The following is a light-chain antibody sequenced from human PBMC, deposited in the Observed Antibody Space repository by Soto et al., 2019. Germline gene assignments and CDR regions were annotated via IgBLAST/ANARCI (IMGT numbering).Light chain of an antibody. CDR1: SSDVGSYNL. Sequence: QSALTQPASVSGSPGQSITISCTGTSSDVGSYNLVSWYQQHPGKAPKLMIYEGSKRPSGVSNRFSGSKSGNTASLTISGLQDDDEAAYYCCSYADSVHVFGTGTNLTVL. CDR3: CSYADSVHV. V-gene: IGLV2-23*01. CDR2: EGS. J-gene: IGLJ1*01.